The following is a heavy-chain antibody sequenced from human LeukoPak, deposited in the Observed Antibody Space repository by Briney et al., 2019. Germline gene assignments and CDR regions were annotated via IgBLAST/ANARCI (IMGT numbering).Heavy chain of an antibody. J-gene: IGHJ6*02. CDR2: ISYDGDNE. V-gene: IGHV3-30-3*01. D-gene: IGHD3-16*01. CDR1: GFTFSNFA. Sequence: GGSLRLSCAASGFTFSNFAMHWVRQAPGKGLEWVAVISYDGDNEYYADSVKGQFTISRDNSRDRLYLQMNSLRPEDTAMYYCARVRGGRSWYYYGMDVWGRGTTVTVSS. CDR3: ARVRGGRSWYYYGMDV.